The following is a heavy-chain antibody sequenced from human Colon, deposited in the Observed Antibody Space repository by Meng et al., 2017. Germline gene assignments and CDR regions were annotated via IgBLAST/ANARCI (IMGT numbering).Heavy chain of an antibody. CDR2: IYYSGST. J-gene: IGHJ5*02. Sequence: SETLSLTCTVSGGDVSSGSYYWIWNRQRPGKGLVWIGYIYYSGSTNDNHSLQSRVTISVDTSTRQLSLKLSSVNAAATAVYYCARESYFCGGGSCYSGDWFDPWGQGTLVTVSS. CDR3: ARESYFCGGGSCYSGDWFDP. D-gene: IGHD2-15*01. CDR1: GGDVSSGSYY. V-gene: IGHV4-61*01.